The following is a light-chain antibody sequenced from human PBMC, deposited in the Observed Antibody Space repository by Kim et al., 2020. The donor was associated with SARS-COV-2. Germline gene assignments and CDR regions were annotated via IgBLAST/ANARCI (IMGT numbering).Light chain of an antibody. CDR3: GAWDDSLSGYV. V-gene: IGLV1-47*02. CDR1: SSNIGSNY. CDR2: SNN. Sequence: QSVLTQPPSASGTPGQRVTISCSGGSSNIGSNYVYWYQHHPGTAPKLLIYSNNQRPSGVPDRFSGSKSATTASLAISGLRSEDEADYYCGAWDDSLSGYVFGSGTKVTVL. J-gene: IGLJ1*01.